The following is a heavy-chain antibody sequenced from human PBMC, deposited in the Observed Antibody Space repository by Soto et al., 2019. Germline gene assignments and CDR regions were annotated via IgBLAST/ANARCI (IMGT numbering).Heavy chain of an antibody. V-gene: IGHV4-34*01. J-gene: IGHJ4*02. CDR3: ARRLAARRGIDY. Sequence: SETLSLTCAVYGGSFSGYYWSWIRQPPGKGLEWIGEINHSGSTNYNPSLKSRVTISVDTSKNQFSLKLSSVTAADTAVYYCARRLAARRGIDYWGQGTLVTVSS. CDR2: INHSGST. CDR1: GGSFSGYY. D-gene: IGHD6-6*01.